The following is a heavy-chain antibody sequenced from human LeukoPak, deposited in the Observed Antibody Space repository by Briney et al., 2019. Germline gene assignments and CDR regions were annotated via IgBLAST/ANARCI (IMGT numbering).Heavy chain of an antibody. CDR2: IYTSGST. Sequence: EWIGRIYTSGSTNYNPSLKSRVTISVDTSKNQFSLKLSSVTAADTAVYYCARGSWYFDLWGRGTLVTVSS. CDR3: ARGSWYFDL. J-gene: IGHJ2*01. V-gene: IGHV4-61*02.